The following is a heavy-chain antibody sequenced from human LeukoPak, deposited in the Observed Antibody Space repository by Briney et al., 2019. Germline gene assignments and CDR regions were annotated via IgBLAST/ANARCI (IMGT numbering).Heavy chain of an antibody. D-gene: IGHD6-13*01. J-gene: IGHJ4*02. CDR3: ARAAAGTLWSFDY. CDR1: GFTFSNYA. CDR2: SSGRGGSS. V-gene: IGHV3-23*02. Sequence: GGSLRLSCAASGFTFSNYAMTWVRQAPGKGLEWVSASSGRGGSSYYVDSVKGRFTISRDNSNNSLYVQMNSLRAEDTAIYYCARAAAGTLWSFDYWGQGTTVTVSS.